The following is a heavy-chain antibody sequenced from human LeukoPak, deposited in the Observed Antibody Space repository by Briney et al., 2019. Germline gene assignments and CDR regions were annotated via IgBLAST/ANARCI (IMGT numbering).Heavy chain of an antibody. V-gene: IGHV4-38-2*02. J-gene: IGHJ4*02. CDR2: IHHSGST. D-gene: IGHD5-18*01. CDR1: SYSISSGYY. CDR3: ARDQSYGRHYFDY. Sequence: PSETLSLTCAVSSYSISSGYYWGWIRQPPGKGLEWIGNIHHSGSTYYSPSLESRVTVSLDTSKNQFSLRLSSVTAADTAVYYCARDQSYGRHYFDYWGQRILVTVSS.